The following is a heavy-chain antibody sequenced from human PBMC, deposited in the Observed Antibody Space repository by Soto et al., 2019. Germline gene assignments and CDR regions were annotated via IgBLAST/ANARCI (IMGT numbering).Heavy chain of an antibody. CDR2: IKQDGSEK. CDR1: GFTFSSYW. CDR3: ARGFWGIGAFDI. J-gene: IGHJ3*02. D-gene: IGHD3-16*01. Sequence: GGSLRLSCAASGFTFSSYWMSWVRQAPGKGLEWVANIKQDGSEKYYVDSVKGRFTISRDNAKNSLYLQMNSLRAEDTAGYHWARGFWGIGAFDIWGPGTKVTGSS. V-gene: IGHV3-7*04.